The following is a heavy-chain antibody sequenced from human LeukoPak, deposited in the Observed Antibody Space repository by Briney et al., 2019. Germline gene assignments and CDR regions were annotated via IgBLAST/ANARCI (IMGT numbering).Heavy chain of an antibody. Sequence: GGSLRLSCAASGFTFSSYAMSWVRQAPGKGLEWVSAISGSGGSTYYADSVKGRFTISRGNSKNTLYLQMNSLRAGDTAVYYCAKVPRRCSGGSCYVGSRWFDPWGQGTLVTVSS. CDR3: AKVPRRCSGGSCYVGSRWFDP. D-gene: IGHD2-15*01. V-gene: IGHV3-23*01. CDR1: GFTFSSYA. J-gene: IGHJ5*02. CDR2: ISGSGGST.